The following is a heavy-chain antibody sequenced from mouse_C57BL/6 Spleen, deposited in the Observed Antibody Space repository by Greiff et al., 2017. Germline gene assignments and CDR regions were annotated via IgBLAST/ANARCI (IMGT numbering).Heavy chain of an antibody. D-gene: IGHD2-3*01. CDR1: GYTFTSYW. V-gene: IGHV1-72*01. CDR3: ARRNDGYLYWYFDV. J-gene: IGHJ1*03. Sequence: VQLQQPGAELVQPGASVKLSCKASGYTFTSYWMHWVKQRPGRGLEWIGRIDPNSGGTKYNEKFKSKATLTVDKPSSTAYMQLSSLTSEDSAVYYCARRNDGYLYWYFDVWGTGTTVTVSS. CDR2: IDPNSGGT.